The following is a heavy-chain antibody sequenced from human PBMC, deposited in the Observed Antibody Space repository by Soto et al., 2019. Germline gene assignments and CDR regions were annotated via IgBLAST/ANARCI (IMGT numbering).Heavy chain of an antibody. CDR1: GYTFTSYG. J-gene: IGHJ5*02. CDR2: ISAYNGNT. Sequence: ASVKVSCKASGYTFTSYGISWVRQAPGQGLEWMGWISAYNGNTNYAQKLQGRVTMTTDTSTSTAYMELRSLRSDDTAVYYCARDVRRVSGSYYRGLDPWGQGTLVTVSS. D-gene: IGHD1-26*01. V-gene: IGHV1-18*01. CDR3: ARDVRRVSGSYYRGLDP.